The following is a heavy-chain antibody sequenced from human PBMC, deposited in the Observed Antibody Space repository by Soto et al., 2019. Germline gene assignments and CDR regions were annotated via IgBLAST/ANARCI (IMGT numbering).Heavy chain of an antibody. D-gene: IGHD3-10*01. CDR3: ASCVTMVRANWFYP. V-gene: IGHV4-4*07. J-gene: IGHJ5*02. CDR2: IYISGST. CDR1: GGSISSYY. Sequence: PSETLSLTCTVSGGSISSYYWSWIRQPAGKGLEWIGRIYISGSTNYNPSLKSRVTMSVDTSKNQFSLKLSSVTAADTAVDYCASCVTMVRANWFYPWGQGTLVTGSS.